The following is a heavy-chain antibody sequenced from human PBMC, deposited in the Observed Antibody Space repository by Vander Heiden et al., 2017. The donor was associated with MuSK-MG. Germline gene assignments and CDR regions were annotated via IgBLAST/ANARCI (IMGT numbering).Heavy chain of an antibody. Sequence: QVQLVQSGAAVKKPGSSVKVSCKASGGTFSRYAISWVRQAPGQGLEWMGGIIPIFGTANDAQKFQGRVTITEDESTSTAYMELSSLRSEDTAVYYCARVKRGRQIIEGPYYYGMDVWGQGTTGTVA. CDR1: GGTFSRYA. V-gene: IGHV1-69*01. CDR2: IIPIFGTA. J-gene: IGHJ6*02. CDR3: ARVKRGRQIIEGPYYYGMDV.